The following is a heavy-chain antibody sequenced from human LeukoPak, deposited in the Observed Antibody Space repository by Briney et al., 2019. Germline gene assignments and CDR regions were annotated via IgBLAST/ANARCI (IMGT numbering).Heavy chain of an antibody. V-gene: IGHV3-74*01. CDR1: GFTFSTYW. CDR3: ARGRLVSQGGGYEY. J-gene: IGHJ4*02. CDR2: INPDETRT. D-gene: IGHD5-12*01. Sequence: GGSLRLSCAASGFTFSTYWMHWVRQVPGKGLVWVSRINPDETRTNYADSVKGRFTISRDNAQNTLYLQMNSLTADYTAVYYCARGRLVSQGGGYEYWGQGTLVTVSS.